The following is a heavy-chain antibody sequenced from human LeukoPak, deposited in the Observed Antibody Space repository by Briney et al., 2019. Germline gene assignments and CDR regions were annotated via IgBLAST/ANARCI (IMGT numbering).Heavy chain of an antibody. CDR1: GFTFSHYW. CDR3: ARGGWKPVDY. CDR2: IKYDGSEK. Sequence: SGGSQRLSCAASGFTFSHYWMSWVRQAPGKGLEWVANIKYDGSEKYYVDSVKGRFTISRDNAKNSLYLQMNSLRPEDTAVYYCARGGWKPVDYWGQGTLVTVPS. J-gene: IGHJ4*02. D-gene: IGHD1-1*01. V-gene: IGHV3-7*05.